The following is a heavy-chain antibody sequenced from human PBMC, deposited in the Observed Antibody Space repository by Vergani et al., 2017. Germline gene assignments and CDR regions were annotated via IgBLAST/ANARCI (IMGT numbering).Heavy chain of an antibody. CDR2: INPNSGGT. CDR3: ARLSSSSYYYYGMDV. V-gene: IGHV1-2*02. D-gene: IGHD6-6*01. CDR1: GYTFTGYY. J-gene: IGHJ6*02. Sequence: QVQLVQSGAEVKKPGASVKVSCKASGYTFTGYYMHWVRQAPGQGLEWMGWINPNSGGTNYAQKFQGRVTMTRDTSISTAYMELSRLRSDDTAVYYCARLSSSSYYYYGMDVWGQGTTVTVSS.